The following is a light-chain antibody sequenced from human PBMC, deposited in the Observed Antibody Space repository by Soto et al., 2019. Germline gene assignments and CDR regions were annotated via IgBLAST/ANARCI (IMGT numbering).Light chain of an antibody. J-gene: IGLJ1*01. Sequence: QSVLTQPASVSGSPGQSIAISCTGTSSDVGAYNSVPWYRQYPGKAPKLMIHDVTNRPSGVSDRFSGSKSGNTASLTISGLQAEDEADYYCSSYTSSSSYVFGSGTKVTVL. CDR3: SSYTSSSSYV. V-gene: IGLV2-14*01. CDR1: SSDVGAYNS. CDR2: DVT.